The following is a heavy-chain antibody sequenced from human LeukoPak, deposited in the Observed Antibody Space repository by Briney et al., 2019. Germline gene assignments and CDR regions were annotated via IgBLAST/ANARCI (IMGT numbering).Heavy chain of an antibody. CDR1: GYTFTSYG. D-gene: IGHD1-26*01. CDR3: ARDGGSSGTGYYYYYGMDV. Sequence: ASVKVSCKASGYTFTSYGISWVRQAPGQGLEWMGWISAYNGNTNYAQKLQGRVTMTTDTSTSTAYMELRSLRSDDTAVYYCARDGGSSGTGYYYYYGMDVWGQGTTVTVSS. V-gene: IGHV1-18*01. J-gene: IGHJ6*02. CDR2: ISAYNGNT.